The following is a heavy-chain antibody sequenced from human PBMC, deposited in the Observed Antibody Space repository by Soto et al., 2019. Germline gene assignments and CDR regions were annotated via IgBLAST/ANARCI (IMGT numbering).Heavy chain of an antibody. D-gene: IGHD3-3*01. CDR2: IYYSGST. V-gene: IGHV4-31*03. CDR3: ARGRVFGVVTVYYFDY. CDR1: GGSISSGGYY. Sequence: PSETLSLTCTVSGGSISSGGYYWSWIRQHPGKGLEWIGYIYYSGSTYYNPSLKGRVTISVDTSKNQFSLKLSSVTAADTAVYYCARGRVFGVVTVYYFDYWGQGTLVTVSS. J-gene: IGHJ4*02.